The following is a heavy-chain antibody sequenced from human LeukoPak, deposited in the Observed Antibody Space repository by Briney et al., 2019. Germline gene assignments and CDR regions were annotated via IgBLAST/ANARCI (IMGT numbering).Heavy chain of an antibody. Sequence: GGSLRLSCAASGFTFSNYAMHWVRQAPGKGLEWVSGISGSGGSTYYADSVKGRFTISRDNSKNTLYLQMNSLRAEDTAVYYCAKSTAWGEGSGGSNYWGRGTLVSVSS. D-gene: IGHD2-15*01. CDR2: ISGSGGST. V-gene: IGHV3-23*01. CDR3: AKSTAWGEGSGGSNY. CDR1: GFTFSNYA. J-gene: IGHJ4*02.